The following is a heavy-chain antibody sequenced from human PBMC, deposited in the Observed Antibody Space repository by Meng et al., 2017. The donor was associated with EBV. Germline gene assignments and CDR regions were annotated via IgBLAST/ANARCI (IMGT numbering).Heavy chain of an antibody. CDR1: GYNFNSYA. V-gene: IGHV1-3*01. D-gene: IGHD3-3*01. Sequence: VQRVPSGDGVKQHVASGKVSCKSSGYNFNSYAMHWVRQAPGQRLEWMGWINAGNGNTKYSQKFQGRVTITRDTSASTAYMELSSLRSEDTAVYYCARSGATIFGVVIPTYYFDYWGQGTLVTVSS. CDR3: ARSGATIFGVVIPTYYFDY. CDR2: INAGNGNT. J-gene: IGHJ4*02.